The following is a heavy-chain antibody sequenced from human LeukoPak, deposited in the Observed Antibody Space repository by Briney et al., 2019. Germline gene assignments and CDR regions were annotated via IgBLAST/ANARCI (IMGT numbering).Heavy chain of an antibody. J-gene: IGHJ4*02. CDR2: ISAYDGNT. D-gene: IGHD5-24*01. CDR3: VRDQRVEMATWYYFDY. Sequence: VASVKVSCKASGYTFTSNGISWVRQAPGQGLEWMGWISAYDGNTNYAQKLQGRVTMTTDTSTSTAYMELRSLRSDDTAVYYCVRDQRVEMATWYYFDYWGQGTLVTVSS. CDR1: GYTFTSNG. V-gene: IGHV1-18*01.